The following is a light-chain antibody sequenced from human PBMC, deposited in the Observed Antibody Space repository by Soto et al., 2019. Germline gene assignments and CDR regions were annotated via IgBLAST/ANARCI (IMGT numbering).Light chain of an antibody. CDR2: KPS. Sequence: DIHMTQSPSTLSASVGDRVTITCRASQSISIWLACYQQKPGKAPNLLIYKPSSLETGVPSRFSGSGSGTEFTLTISSLQPDDFATYYCQHWNDYSWTFGQGTKVEVK. CDR1: QSISIW. CDR3: QHWNDYSWT. J-gene: IGKJ1*01. V-gene: IGKV1-5*03.